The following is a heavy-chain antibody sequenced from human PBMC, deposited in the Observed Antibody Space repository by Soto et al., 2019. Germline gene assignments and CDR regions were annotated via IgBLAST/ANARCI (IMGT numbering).Heavy chain of an antibody. CDR3: VRKNPGTRPFDY. J-gene: IGHJ4*01. Sequence: XLFGAASGFTFDSYAMNWVRQAPWKGLAWVSAIGTDSNTYYAYSVKGRFTISRDNSRTTLYLQMNSLRAEDTALYYCVRKNPGTRPFDYWGQGTLVTVSS. V-gene: IGHV3-23*01. CDR2: IGTDSNT. CDR1: GFTFDSYA.